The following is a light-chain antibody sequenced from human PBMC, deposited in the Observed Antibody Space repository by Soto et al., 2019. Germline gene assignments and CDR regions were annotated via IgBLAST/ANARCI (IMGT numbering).Light chain of an antibody. CDR2: AAS. CDR1: QSISSH. CDR3: QKSYSTPFT. V-gene: IGKV1-39*01. Sequence: DIQMTQSPTSLSASVGDRVTITCRASQSISSHLNWYQQKPGKAPQLLIYAASSLQSGVPSRFSGSGSGTEFTLTISSLQHEDFATYCCQKSYSTPFTFGPGTKVDIK. J-gene: IGKJ3*01.